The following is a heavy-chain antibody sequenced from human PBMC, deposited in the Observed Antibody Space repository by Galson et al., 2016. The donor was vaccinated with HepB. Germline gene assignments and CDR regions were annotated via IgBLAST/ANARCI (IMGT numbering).Heavy chain of an antibody. V-gene: IGHV3-64*02. J-gene: IGHJ4*02. CDR1: GFTFSAYA. Sequence: SLRLSCATSGFTFSAYAIHWVRQAPGKGLEYVSAISPDGIKTYYADSVKGRFTISRDNWKNTVYLQMDYLRPDDMAVYHCARDPKWGSGSYYVYWGQGTLVTVSS. CDR2: ISPDGIKT. D-gene: IGHD1-26*01. CDR3: ARDPKWGSGSYYVY.